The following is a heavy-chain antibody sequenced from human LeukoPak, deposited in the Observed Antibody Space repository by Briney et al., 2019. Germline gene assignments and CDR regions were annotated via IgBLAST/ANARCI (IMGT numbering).Heavy chain of an antibody. CDR1: GFTFSSYA. Sequence: GRSLRLSCAASGFTFSSYAMHWVRQAPGKGLEWVAVISYDGSNKYYADSVKGRFTISRDNSKNTLYLQMNSLRAEDTAVYYCAKDPLRLGELSSSSYFDYWGQGTLVTVSS. D-gene: IGHD3-16*02. CDR3: AKDPLRLGELSSSSYFDY. CDR2: ISYDGSNK. J-gene: IGHJ4*02. V-gene: IGHV3-30*04.